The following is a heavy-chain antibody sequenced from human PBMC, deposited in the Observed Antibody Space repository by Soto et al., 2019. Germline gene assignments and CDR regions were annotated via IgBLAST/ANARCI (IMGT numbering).Heavy chain of an antibody. V-gene: IGHV3-48*03. J-gene: IGHJ4*02. CDR1: GFIFSDYE. Sequence: GGSLRLSCAASGFIFSDYEMNWVRQAPGKGLEWVSYINIRSDIIYYADSVKGRFTISRDNAKNSLYLQMNSLRAEDTAVYYCAHLIDYWGQGTLVTVYS. CDR3: AHLIDY. CDR2: INIRSDII.